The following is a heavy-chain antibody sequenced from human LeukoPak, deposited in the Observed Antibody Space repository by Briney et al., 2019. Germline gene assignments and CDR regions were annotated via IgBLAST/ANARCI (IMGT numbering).Heavy chain of an antibody. V-gene: IGHV3-74*01. J-gene: IGHJ5*01. D-gene: IGHD3-9*01. CDR3: VRDWDHFDFDS. CDR2: IKGDGSHT. CDR1: GFTFGNYW. Sequence: SGGSLRLSCAASGFTFGNYWMHWVRHAPGKGLVWVSRIKGDGSHTIYADSVKGRFTISRDNAKNTLYLQMKSLRAEDTAVYYCVRDWDHFDFDSWGQGTLVTVSS.